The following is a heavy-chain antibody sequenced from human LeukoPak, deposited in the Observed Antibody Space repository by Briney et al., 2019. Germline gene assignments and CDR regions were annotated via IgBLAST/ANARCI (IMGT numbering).Heavy chain of an antibody. CDR3: ARVDSRTAQFDY. Sequence: GGSLRLSCAVSGFNVSSNYLNWGRQAPGKGPEWVSVIYSGGSTYYADSVKGRFTISRDNSKNTLYLQMNSLRAEDTAVYHCARVDSRTAQFDYWGQGTLVTVSS. CDR1: GFNVSSNY. V-gene: IGHV3-66*01. CDR2: IYSGGST. J-gene: IGHJ4*02. D-gene: IGHD6-13*01.